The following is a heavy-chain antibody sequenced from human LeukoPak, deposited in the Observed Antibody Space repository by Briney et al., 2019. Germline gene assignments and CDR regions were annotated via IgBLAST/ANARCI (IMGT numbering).Heavy chain of an antibody. CDR3: ARGSGLEHYYYYYMDV. CDR2: ISWNSGSR. CDR1: GFTFDDYA. J-gene: IGHJ6*03. Sequence: GRSLRLSCAASGFTFDDYAMHWVRQAPGKGLEWVSGISWNSGSRGYADSVKGRFTISRDNAKNSLYLQMNSLRAEDTAVYYCARGSGLEHYYYYYMDVWGKGTTVTVSS. V-gene: IGHV3-9*01. D-gene: IGHD3-10*01.